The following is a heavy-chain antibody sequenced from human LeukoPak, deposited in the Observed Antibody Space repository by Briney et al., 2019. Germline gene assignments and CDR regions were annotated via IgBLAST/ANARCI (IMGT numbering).Heavy chain of an antibody. J-gene: IGHJ3*02. Sequence: SETLSLTCTVSGGSISSSSYHGGWIRQPPGKGLEWIGSIYYSGSTYYNPSLKSRVTISVDTSKNQFSLKLSSVTAADTAVYYCATDYGDRDAFDIWGQGTMVTVSS. CDR2: IYYSGST. V-gene: IGHV4-39*01. CDR1: GGSISSSSYH. CDR3: ATDYGDRDAFDI. D-gene: IGHD4-17*01.